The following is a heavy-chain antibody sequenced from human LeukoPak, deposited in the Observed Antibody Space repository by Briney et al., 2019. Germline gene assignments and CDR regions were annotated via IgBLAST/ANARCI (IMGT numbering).Heavy chain of an antibody. CDR3: AKNPYEYYFDY. CDR1: GYTLTGYY. Sequence: ASVKVSCKASGYTLTGYYMHWVRLAPGQGLEWMGWINPSSGDTNYAQKFQGRVTMTRDTSISTAYMELSRLSSDDTAVYYCAKNPYEYYFDYWGQGTLVTVSS. V-gene: IGHV1-2*02. CDR2: INPSSGDT. J-gene: IGHJ4*02. D-gene: IGHD5-12*01.